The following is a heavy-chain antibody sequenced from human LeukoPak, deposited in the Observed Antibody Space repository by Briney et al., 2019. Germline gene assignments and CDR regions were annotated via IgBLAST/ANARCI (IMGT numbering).Heavy chain of an antibody. Sequence: GGSLRLSCAASGFTFSSYAMSWVRQAPGKGLEWVSAISGSGGSTYYADSVKGRITISRDNSKNTLYLQMNSLRAEDTAVYYCAKNSFYDFWSGYHFDYWGQGTLVTVSS. CDR2: ISGSGGST. CDR3: AKNSFYDFWSGYHFDY. V-gene: IGHV3-23*01. D-gene: IGHD3-3*01. J-gene: IGHJ4*02. CDR1: GFTFSSYA.